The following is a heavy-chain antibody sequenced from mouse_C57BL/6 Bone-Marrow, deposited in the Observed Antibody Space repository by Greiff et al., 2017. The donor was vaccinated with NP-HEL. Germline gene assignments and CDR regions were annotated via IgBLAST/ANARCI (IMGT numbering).Heavy chain of an antibody. CDR1: GFTFSDFY. J-gene: IGHJ1*03. CDR3: ARDALYGSSWYFDV. V-gene: IGHV7-1*01. CDR2: SRNKANDYTT. Sequence: EVMLVESGGGLVQSGRSLRLSCATSGFTFSDFYMEWVRQAPGKGLEWIAASRNKANDYTTEYSASVKGRFIVSRDTSQSILYLQMNALRAEDTAIYYCARDALYGSSWYFDVWGTGTTVTVSS. D-gene: IGHD1-1*01.